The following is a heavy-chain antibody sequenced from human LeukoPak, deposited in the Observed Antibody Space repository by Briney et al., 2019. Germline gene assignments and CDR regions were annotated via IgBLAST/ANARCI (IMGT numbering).Heavy chain of an antibody. V-gene: IGHV4-38-2*01. Sequence: PSETLSLTCAVSGYSISSGYYWGWIRQPPGKGLEWIGSIYHSGSTYYNPSLKSRVTISVDTSKNQFSLKLSSVTAADTAVYYCASPLPIYDYVWGSYGDYFDYWGQGTLVTVSS. CDR3: ASPLPIYDYVWGSYGDYFDY. D-gene: IGHD3-16*01. J-gene: IGHJ4*02. CDR2: IYHSGST. CDR1: GYSISSGYY.